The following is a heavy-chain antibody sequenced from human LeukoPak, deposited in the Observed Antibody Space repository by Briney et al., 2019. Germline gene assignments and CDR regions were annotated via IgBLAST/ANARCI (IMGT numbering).Heavy chain of an antibody. CDR3: ARAGDDYSPDY. Sequence: SXKVSCKASGGTFISYAISWVRQAPGQGLEWMGGIIPIFGTANYAQKFQGRVTITTGESTSTAYMELSSLRSEDTAVYYCARAGDDYSPDYWGQGTLVTVSS. D-gene: IGHD4-11*01. CDR2: IIPIFGTA. V-gene: IGHV1-69*05. CDR1: GGTFISYA. J-gene: IGHJ4*02.